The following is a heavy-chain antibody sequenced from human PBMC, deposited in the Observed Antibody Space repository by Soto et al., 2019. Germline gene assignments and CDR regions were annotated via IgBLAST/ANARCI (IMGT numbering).Heavy chain of an antibody. V-gene: IGHV3-30-3*01. CDR1: GFTFSSYA. J-gene: IGHJ6*02. CDR3: AREVLGGDYGGNSAEPYYYYGMDV. D-gene: IGHD4-17*01. CDR2: ISYDGSNK. Sequence: GGSLRLSCAASGFTFSSYAMHWVRQAPGKGLEWVAVISYDGSNKYYADSVKGRFTISRDNSKNTLYLQMNSLRAEDTAVYYCAREVLGGDYGGNSAEPYYYYGMDVWGQGTTVTVSS.